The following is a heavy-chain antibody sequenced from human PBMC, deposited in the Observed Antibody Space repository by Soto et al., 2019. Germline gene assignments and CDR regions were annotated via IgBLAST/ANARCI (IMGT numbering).Heavy chain of an antibody. Sequence: GGSLRLSCAASGFTFSNAWMSWVRQAPGKGLEWVSAISGSGGSSYYADSVKGRFTISRDNAKNSLYLQMNSLRAEDTAVYYCARTQYDFWSGYYNPFDYWGQGTLVTVSS. CDR3: ARTQYDFWSGYYNPFDY. CDR2: ISGSGGSS. D-gene: IGHD3-3*01. V-gene: IGHV3-23*01. J-gene: IGHJ4*02. CDR1: GFTFSNAW.